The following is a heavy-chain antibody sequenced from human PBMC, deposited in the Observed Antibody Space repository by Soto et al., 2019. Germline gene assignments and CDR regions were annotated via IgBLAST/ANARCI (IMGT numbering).Heavy chain of an antibody. D-gene: IGHD6-19*01. CDR1: GGTFSSYA. J-gene: IGHJ4*02. V-gene: IGHV1-69*13. Sequence: SVKVSCKASGGTFSSYAISWVRQAPGQGLEWMGGIIPIFGTANYAQKFQGRVTITADESTSTAYMELSSLRSEDTAVYYCARGMVSSGWFLAYWGQGTLVTVSS. CDR2: IIPIFGTA. CDR3: ARGMVSSGWFLAY.